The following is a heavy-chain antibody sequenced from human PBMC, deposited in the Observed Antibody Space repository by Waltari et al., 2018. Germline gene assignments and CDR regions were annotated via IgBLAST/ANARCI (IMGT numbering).Heavy chain of an antibody. CDR3: AHRLTLSAFDI. Sequence: QITLKESAPTLVKPTQTLTLTCTFSGFSLSTSGVGVGWIRQPPGKALEWLALIYWNDDKRYSTSLKSRLTITKDTSKNQVVLTMTNMDPVDTATYYCAHRLTLSAFDIWGQGTMVTVSS. V-gene: IGHV2-5*01. D-gene: IGHD3-16*01. CDR2: IYWNDDK. J-gene: IGHJ3*02. CDR1: GFSLSTSGVG.